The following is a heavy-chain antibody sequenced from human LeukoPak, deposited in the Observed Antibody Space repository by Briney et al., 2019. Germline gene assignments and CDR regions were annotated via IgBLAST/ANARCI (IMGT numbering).Heavy chain of an antibody. J-gene: IGHJ6*04. D-gene: IGHD2-2*01. Sequence: ASVKVSCKASGYTFTGYYMHWVRQAPGQGLEWMGWINPNSGGTHYAQKFQGRVTMTRDTSISTAYMELSRLRSDDTAVYYCARVEDIVVVPALPDVWGKGTTVTVSS. CDR2: INPNSGGT. V-gene: IGHV1-2*02. CDR3: ARVEDIVVVPALPDV. CDR1: GYTFTGYY.